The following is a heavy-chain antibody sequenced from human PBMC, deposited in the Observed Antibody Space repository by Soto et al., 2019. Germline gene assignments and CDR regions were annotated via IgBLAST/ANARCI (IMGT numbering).Heavy chain of an antibody. CDR1: GGTFSSFA. CDR3: ARGLSYGRGGSCHDAYDV. D-gene: IGHD2-15*01. V-gene: IGHV1-69*01. CDR2: IIPIFVTT. Sequence: QVQVVQSGAEVKKPGSSVKVSCKASGGTFSSFATNWVRQAPGQGLEWMGGIIPIFVTTNYAQKFQCRVTMTAGESTSTAYMELSSLISEHTAVYYGARGLSYGRGGSCHDAYDVWGQGTMVTVSS. J-gene: IGHJ3*01.